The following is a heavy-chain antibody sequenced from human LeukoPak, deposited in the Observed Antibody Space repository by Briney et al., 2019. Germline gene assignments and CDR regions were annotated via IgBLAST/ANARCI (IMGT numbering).Heavy chain of an antibody. V-gene: IGHV4-61*08. CDR3: AKGSTTHPGSFDY. Sequence: SETLSLTCTVSGGSINNGGYYWSWIRQHPGKGLEWIGYIYYSGSTNYNPSLKSRVTISVDTSKNQFSLKLSSVTAADTAVYYCAKGSTTHPGSFDYWGQGTLVTVSS. CDR1: GGSINNGGYY. J-gene: IGHJ4*02. D-gene: IGHD6-13*01. CDR2: IYYSGST.